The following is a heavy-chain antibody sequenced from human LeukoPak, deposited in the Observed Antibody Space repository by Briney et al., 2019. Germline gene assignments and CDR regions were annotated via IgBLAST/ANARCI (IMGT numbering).Heavy chain of an antibody. Sequence: PSETLSLTCAVYGGSFSGYYWSWIRQPPGKGLEWIGRIHTSGSTNYNPSLKSRVTMSVDTSKNQFSLKLRSVTAADTAVYYCARDSYYYDSSGYYRFDYWGQGTLVTVSS. V-gene: IGHV4-4*07. D-gene: IGHD3-22*01. J-gene: IGHJ4*02. CDR1: GGSFSGYY. CDR2: IHTSGST. CDR3: ARDSYYYDSSGYYRFDY.